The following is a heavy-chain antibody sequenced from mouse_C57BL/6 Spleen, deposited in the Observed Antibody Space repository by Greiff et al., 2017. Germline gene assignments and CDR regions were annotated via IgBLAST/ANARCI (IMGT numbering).Heavy chain of an antibody. CDR1: GFTFSSYG. V-gene: IGHV5-6*01. CDR2: ISSGGSYT. J-gene: IGHJ4*01. D-gene: IGHD2-4*01. Sequence: EVQRVESGGDLVKPGGSLKLSCAASGFTFSSYGMSWVRQTPDKRLEWVATISSGGSYTYYPDSVKGRFTISRDNAKNTLYLQMSSLKSEDTAMYYCARHYDYDGGYAMDYWGQGTSVTVSS. CDR3: ARHYDYDGGYAMDY.